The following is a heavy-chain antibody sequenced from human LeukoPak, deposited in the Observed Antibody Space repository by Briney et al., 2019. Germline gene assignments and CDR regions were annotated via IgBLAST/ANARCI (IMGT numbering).Heavy chain of an antibody. J-gene: IGHJ5*02. Sequence: SGGSLRLSCAASGFTFSSYAMSWVRQAPGKGLEWVSAISGSGGSTYYADSVKGRFTISRDKSKNTLYLQMNSLRAEDTAVYYCAKDSVAFPSRWFDPWGQGTLVTVSS. CDR1: GFTFSSYA. V-gene: IGHV3-23*01. CDR2: ISGSGGST. D-gene: IGHD5/OR15-5a*01. CDR3: AKDSVAFPSRWFDP.